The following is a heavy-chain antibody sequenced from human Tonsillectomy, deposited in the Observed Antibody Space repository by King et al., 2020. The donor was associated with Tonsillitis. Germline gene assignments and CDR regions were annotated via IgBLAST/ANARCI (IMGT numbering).Heavy chain of an antibody. CDR3: AKAWYNSGWCVGFDC. CDR1: GFTFDDFA. D-gene: IGHD6-19*01. CDR2: ISWNSTSI. V-gene: IGHV3-9*01. J-gene: IGHJ4*02. Sequence: DVQLVESGGALVQPGRSLRLSCEASGFTFDDFAMHWVRHGPGKGLEWVAGISWNSTSINYADSVKGRFTISRDNAKNSLYLQMNSLRAEDTAFYYCAKAWYNSGWCVGFDCWGPGTLVTVSS.